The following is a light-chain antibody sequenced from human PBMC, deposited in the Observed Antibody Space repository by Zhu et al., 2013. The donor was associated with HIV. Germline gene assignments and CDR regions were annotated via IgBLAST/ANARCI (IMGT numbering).Light chain of an antibody. CDR3: QQRSSWPPALT. V-gene: IGKV3-11*01. CDR2: DAS. J-gene: IGKJ4*01. CDR1: QSVTSN. Sequence: EIVMTQSPATLSVSPGERATLSCRASQSVTSNLAWYQQKPGQAPRLLIYDASNRATGIPARFSGSESGTDFTLTISSLEPEDFAVYYCQQRSSWPPALTFGGGTKVEIK.